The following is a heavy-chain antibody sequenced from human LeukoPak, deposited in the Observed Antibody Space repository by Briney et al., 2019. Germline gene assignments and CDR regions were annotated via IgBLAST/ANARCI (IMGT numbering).Heavy chain of an antibody. V-gene: IGHV3-30*02. Sequence: PGGSLILSCAASGFTFSSYGMHWVRQDPGKGLEWVAFIRYDGSNKYYADSVKGRFTISRDNSKNTLYLQMNSLRAENTAVYYCAKDLSPSIAAAGEGNWFDPWGQGTLVTVSS. CDR2: IRYDGSNK. CDR1: GFTFSSYG. J-gene: IGHJ5*02. CDR3: AKDLSPSIAAAGEGNWFDP. D-gene: IGHD6-13*01.